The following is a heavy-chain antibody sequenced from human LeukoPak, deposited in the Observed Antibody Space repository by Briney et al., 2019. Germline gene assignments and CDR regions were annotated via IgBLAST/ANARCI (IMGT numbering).Heavy chain of an antibody. CDR2: MNPNSGNT. D-gene: IGHD2-15*01. J-gene: IGHJ6*02. CDR1: GYIFTSYD. Sequence: ASVKVSCKASGYIFTSYDINWLRQATGQGLDWMGWMNPNSGNTGYAQKFQGRVTMTRKTSISTAYMELSSLRSEDTAVYYCARGGVVVVAATLHYYYGMDVWGQGTTVTVSS. V-gene: IGHV1-8*01. CDR3: ARGGVVVVAATLHYYYGMDV.